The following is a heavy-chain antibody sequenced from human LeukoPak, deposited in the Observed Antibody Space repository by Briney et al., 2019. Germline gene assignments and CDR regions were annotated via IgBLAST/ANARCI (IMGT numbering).Heavy chain of an antibody. J-gene: IGHJ1*01. D-gene: IGHD2-15*01. CDR3: ARAGVVVVAATGYDFQH. CDR2: INAGNGNT. CDR1: GYTFTSYA. Sequence: ASVKVSCKASGYTFTSYAMHWVRQAPGQRLEWMGWINAGNGNTKYSQKFQGRVTITRDTSASTAYMELSSLRSEDTAVYYCARAGVVVVAATGYDFQHWGQGTLVTVSS. V-gene: IGHV1-3*01.